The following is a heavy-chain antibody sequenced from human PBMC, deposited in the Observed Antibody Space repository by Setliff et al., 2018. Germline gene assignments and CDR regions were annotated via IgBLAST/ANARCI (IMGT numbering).Heavy chain of an antibody. Sequence: ETLRLSCAASGFTFSSYWMSWVRQAPGRGLEWVATITQGGSEKFYVDSVKGRFNISRDNAKNSLSLQMNSLRAEDTAVYYCARHKYTHYMDVWDKGATVTVSS. CDR2: ITQGGSEK. CDR1: GFTFSSYW. V-gene: IGHV3-7*01. CDR3: ARHKYTHYMDV. J-gene: IGHJ6*03. D-gene: IGHD2-2*02.